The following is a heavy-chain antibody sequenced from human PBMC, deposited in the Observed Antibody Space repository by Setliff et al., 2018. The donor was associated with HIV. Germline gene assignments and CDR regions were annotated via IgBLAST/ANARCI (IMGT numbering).Heavy chain of an antibody. J-gene: IGHJ4*02. CDR1: GASITSGGHY. CDR3: AQVLEYCDSSTCYGGVDY. V-gene: IGHV4-31*03. Sequence: KASETLSLTCSVSGASITSGGHYWTRIRQHPERGLEWIGHIHSGGSTFYNPSLKSRLIISLDTSENQFSLKLDSVTAADTAIYYCAQVLEYCDSSTCYGGVDYWGQGTLVTVSS. D-gene: IGHD2-2*01. CDR2: IHSGGST.